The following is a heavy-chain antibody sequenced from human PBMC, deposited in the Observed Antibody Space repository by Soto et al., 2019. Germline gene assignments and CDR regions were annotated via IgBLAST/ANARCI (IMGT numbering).Heavy chain of an antibody. CDR1: GASISSYY. V-gene: IGHV4-59*01. CDR2: IHYSGST. CDR3: ARVRNYFYYSAYYHYLIDF. Sequence: SETLSLTCTVSGASISSYYWSWFRQPPGKGLEWIGYIHYSGSTTYNPSLKSRVSVSVDTSKNQFSLKLSSVTAADTAIYYCARVRNYFYYSAYYHYLIDFSAQRSSVIGSS. J-gene: IGHJ6*02. D-gene: IGHD3-10*01.